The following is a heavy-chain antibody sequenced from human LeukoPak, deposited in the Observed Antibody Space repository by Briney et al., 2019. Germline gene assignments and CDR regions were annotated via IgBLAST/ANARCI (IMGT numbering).Heavy chain of an antibody. V-gene: IGHV3-69-1*01. CDR2: IRPNGDV. J-gene: IGHJ2*01. Sequence: GGSLRLSCAASAFTFNTYWMHWVRQVPGRGLEWVSSIRPNGDVYYTDSLKGRFTISRDNAKNSLYLQMNSLRVEDTAVYYCARVGLGEWYFDLWGRGTLVTVSS. CDR1: AFTFNTYW. CDR3: ARVGLGEWYFDL. D-gene: IGHD1-26*01.